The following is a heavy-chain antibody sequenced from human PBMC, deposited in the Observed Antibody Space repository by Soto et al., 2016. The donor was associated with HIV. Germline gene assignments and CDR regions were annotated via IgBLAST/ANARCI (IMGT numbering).Heavy chain of an antibody. CDR1: GYTFTGHY. J-gene: IGHJ4*02. CDR2: INPNSGDT. D-gene: IGHD2-15*01. V-gene: IGHV1-2*02. CDR3: ARGFCSDGTCQYYFDY. Sequence: QVQLVQSGTEVKKPGASVKVSCKASGYTFTGHYMDWVRQAPGQGLEWMGWINPNSGDTNYAQNFQGRVTMTRDTSISTVYMELSRLASDDTAVYYCARGFCSDGTCQYYFDYWARERWSPSPQ.